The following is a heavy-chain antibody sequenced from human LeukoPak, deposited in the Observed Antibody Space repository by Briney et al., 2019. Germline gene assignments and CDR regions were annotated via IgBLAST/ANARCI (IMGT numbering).Heavy chain of an antibody. CDR3: ARDFSSITMVREPEECGMDV. CDR2: ISAYNGNT. CDR1: GYTFTSYG. J-gene: IGHJ6*02. Sequence: ASVKVSCKASGYTFTSYGISWVRQAPGQGLEWMGWISAYNGNTNYAQRLQGRVTMTTDTSTSTAYMELRSLRSDDTAVYYCARDFSSITMVREPEECGMDVWGQGTTVTVSS. D-gene: IGHD3-10*01. V-gene: IGHV1-18*01.